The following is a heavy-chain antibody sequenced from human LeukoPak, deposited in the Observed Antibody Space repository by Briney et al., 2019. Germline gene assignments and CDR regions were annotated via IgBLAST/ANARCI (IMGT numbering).Heavy chain of an antibody. Sequence: SETLSLTCAVSNYSITSGYFWGWIRPPPGKGLEWIASIYHSGTTYYNPSLRNRVTLFVDTSKNQFYLKLTSLTAADTAVYYCARDGVFHDSDGYSFDYWGQGTRVTVSS. D-gene: IGHD3-22*01. CDR1: NYSITSGYF. CDR2: IYHSGTT. CDR3: ARDGVFHDSDGYSFDY. V-gene: IGHV4-38-2*02. J-gene: IGHJ4*02.